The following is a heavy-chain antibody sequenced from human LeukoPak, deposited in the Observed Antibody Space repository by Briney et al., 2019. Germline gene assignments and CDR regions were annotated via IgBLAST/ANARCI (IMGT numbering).Heavy chain of an antibody. CDR3: ARLPGYCTGGSCYFDY. Sequence: GESLKISCKGSGYSFTNYWIGWVRQMPGKGLEWMGIIYPGDSDTRYSPSFQGQVTFSADKSISTTYLQWSSLKAPDTAMYYCARLPGYCTGGSCYFDYWGQGTLVTVSS. CDR2: IYPGDSDT. J-gene: IGHJ4*02. V-gene: IGHV5-51*01. D-gene: IGHD2-15*01. CDR1: GYSFTNYW.